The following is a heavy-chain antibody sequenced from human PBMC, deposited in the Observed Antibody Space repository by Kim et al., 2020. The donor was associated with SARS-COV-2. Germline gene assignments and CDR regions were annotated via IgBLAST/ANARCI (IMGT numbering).Heavy chain of an antibody. Sequence: SETLSLTCAVYGGSFSGYYWSWIRQPPGKGLEWIGEINHSGSTNYNPSLKSRVTISVDTSKNQFSLKLSSVTAADTAVYYCAGSSYYDSSGYYGHYYYYYGMDVWGQGTTVTVSS. CDR2: INHSGST. V-gene: IGHV4-34*01. CDR1: GGSFSGYY. CDR3: AGSSYYDSSGYYGHYYYYYGMDV. D-gene: IGHD3-22*01. J-gene: IGHJ6*02.